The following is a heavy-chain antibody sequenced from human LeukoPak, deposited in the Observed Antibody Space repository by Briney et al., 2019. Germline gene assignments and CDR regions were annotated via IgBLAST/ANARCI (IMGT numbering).Heavy chain of an antibody. CDR1: GYIFTSYN. Sequence: ASVKVSCKASGYIFTSYNIYWVRQAPGQGLEWMGIINPSGGSTSYAQKFQGRVTMTRDMSTSTVYMELSSLRSEDTAVYYCARGSPYSSSWYPRGYYYMDVWGKGTTVTVSS. CDR2: INPSGGST. V-gene: IGHV1-46*01. CDR3: ARGSPYSSSWYPRGYYYMDV. J-gene: IGHJ6*03. D-gene: IGHD6-13*01.